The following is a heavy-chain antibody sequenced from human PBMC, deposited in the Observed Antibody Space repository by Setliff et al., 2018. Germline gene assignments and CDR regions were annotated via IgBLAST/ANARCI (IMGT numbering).Heavy chain of an antibody. D-gene: IGHD3-22*01. Sequence: LRLSCAASGFTFSTYALSWVRQAPGKGPEWVSTITGNGNSLYCADSVKGRFIVSRDNSKNTMYLQLRSLRADDTAIYYCAKDRKNYYDTSGYPDAFDIWGQGTTVTVSS. V-gene: IGHV3-23*01. CDR1: GFTFSTYA. CDR2: ITGNGNSL. CDR3: AKDRKNYYDTSGYPDAFDI. J-gene: IGHJ3*02.